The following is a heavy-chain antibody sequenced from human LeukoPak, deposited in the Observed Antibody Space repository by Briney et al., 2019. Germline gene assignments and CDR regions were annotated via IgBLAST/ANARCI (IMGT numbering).Heavy chain of an antibody. CDR1: GFIFSIYT. CDR2: ISRGGGGT. CDR3: AKAVRSATNFDD. V-gene: IGHV3-23*01. Sequence: GRSRTLSCAPSGFIFSIYTMSWVRQPAGKGREWVSGISRGGGGTFYADSVKCRFTISRDNSKNTLYLQMNNLRGEDTAVYYCAKAVRSATNFDDWGQGTLVTVSS. J-gene: IGHJ4*02. D-gene: IGHD6-19*01.